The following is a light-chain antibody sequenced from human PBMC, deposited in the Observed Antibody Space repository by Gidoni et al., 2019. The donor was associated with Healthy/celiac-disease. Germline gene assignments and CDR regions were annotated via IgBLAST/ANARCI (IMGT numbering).Light chain of an antibody. CDR3: QQSYSTPPT. V-gene: IGKV1-39*01. J-gene: IGKJ1*01. CDR1: QSIISL. CDR2: AAS. Sequence: DSQMTQSPSSLSASVGDRVTITCRASQSIISLLNWYQQKPEKDPKLLIYAASSLKSGVPSSLSGSGSGTDFTLTISSRQPEDFATYYCQQSYSTPPTFGQGTKVELK.